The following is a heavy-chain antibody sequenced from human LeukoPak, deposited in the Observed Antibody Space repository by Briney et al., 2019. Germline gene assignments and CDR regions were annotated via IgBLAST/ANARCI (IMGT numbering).Heavy chain of an antibody. V-gene: IGHV1-18*01. J-gene: IGHJ5*02. D-gene: IGHD5-18*01. CDR3: ARVTHTELSTWFDP. Sequence: ASVKVSCKASGYTFTSYGISWVRQAPGQGLEWMGRISAYNGNTNYAQKLQGRVTMTTDTSTSTAYMELSSLRSEDTAVYYCARVTHTELSTWFDPWGQGTLVTVSS. CDR2: ISAYNGNT. CDR1: GYTFTSYG.